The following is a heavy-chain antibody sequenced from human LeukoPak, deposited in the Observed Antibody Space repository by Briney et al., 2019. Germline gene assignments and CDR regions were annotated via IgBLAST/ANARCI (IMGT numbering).Heavy chain of an antibody. J-gene: IGHJ4*02. CDR2: IKQDGSEK. V-gene: IGHV3-7*01. CDR1: GFTFSNYW. Sequence: GGSLRLSCAASGFTFSNYWMSWVRQAPGKGLEWVANIKQDGSEKYYVDSVKGRFTISRDNAKNSLYPQMDSLRAEDTAVYYCARNDGDFRQYWGQGTLVTVSS. CDR3: ARNDGDFRQY. D-gene: IGHD4-17*01.